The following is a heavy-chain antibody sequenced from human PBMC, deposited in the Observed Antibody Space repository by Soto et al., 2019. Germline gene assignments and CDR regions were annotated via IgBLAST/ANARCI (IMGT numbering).Heavy chain of an antibody. J-gene: IGHJ6*02. CDR3: ARVVRDSSSVAYYGMDV. D-gene: IGHD6-6*01. CDR2: INHSGST. Sequence: QVQLQQWGAGLLKPSETLSLTCAVYGGSFSGYYWSWIRQPPGKGLEWIGEINHSGSTNYNPSLKSRVTISVDTSKNQFSLKLSSVTAADTAVYYCARVVRDSSSVAYYGMDVWGQGTTVTVSS. V-gene: IGHV4-34*01. CDR1: GGSFSGYY.